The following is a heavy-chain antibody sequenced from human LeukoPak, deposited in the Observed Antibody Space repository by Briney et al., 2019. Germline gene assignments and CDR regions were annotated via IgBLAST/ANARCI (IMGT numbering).Heavy chain of an antibody. D-gene: IGHD3-10*01. V-gene: IGHV4-38-2*02. CDR2: IYHSGST. CDR3: ARIQESQGSSSFYYYMDV. CDR1: GYSISSGYY. Sequence: VKPSETLSLTCTVSGYSISSGYYWGWIRQPPGKGLEWIGSIYHSGSTYYNPSLKSRVTISVDTSKNQFSLLLSSVTAVDTAVYYCARIQESQGSSSFYYYMDVWGSGTTVTVSS. J-gene: IGHJ6*03.